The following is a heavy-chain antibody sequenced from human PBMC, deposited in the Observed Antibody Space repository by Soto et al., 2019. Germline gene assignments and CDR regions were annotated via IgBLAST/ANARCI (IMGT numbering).Heavy chain of an antibody. V-gene: IGHV3-33*01. D-gene: IGHD6-6*01. CDR2: IWYDGSNK. CDR1: GFTFSSYG. J-gene: IGHJ4*02. Sequence: GGSLRLSCAASGFTFSSYGMHWVRQAPGKGLEWVAVIWYDGSNKYYADSVKGRFTISRDNSKNTLYLQMNSLRAEDTAVYYCARDTIGYSNSLAYWGQGTLVTVSS. CDR3: ARDTIGYSNSLAY.